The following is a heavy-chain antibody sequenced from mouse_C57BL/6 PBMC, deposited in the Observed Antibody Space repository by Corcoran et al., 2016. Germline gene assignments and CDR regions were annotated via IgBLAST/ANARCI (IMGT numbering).Heavy chain of an antibody. CDR3: ARGHGYFAMDY. V-gene: IGHV1-26*01. CDR1: GYTFTDYY. CDR2: INPNNGGT. J-gene: IGHJ4*01. Sequence: EVQLQQSGPELVKPGASVKISCKASGYTFTDYYMNWVKQSHGKSLEWIGDINPNNGGTSYNQKFKGKATLTVDKSSSTAYMELRSLTSEDSAVYYCARGHGYFAMDYWGQGTSVTVSS.